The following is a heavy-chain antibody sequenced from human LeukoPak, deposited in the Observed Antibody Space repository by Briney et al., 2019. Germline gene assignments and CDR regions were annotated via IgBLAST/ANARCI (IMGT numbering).Heavy chain of an antibody. V-gene: IGHV4-59*01. J-gene: IGHJ6*03. Sequence: NPSETLSLTCTVSGGSISSYYWSWIRQTPGKGLEWIGYVYYSGSTNFNPSLESRVTISVDTSKNQFSLKMSSVTAADTAVYFCARGGPPGYYYDYYMDVWGKGTTVTISS. CDR3: ARGGPPGYYYDYYMDV. CDR1: GGSISSYY. CDR2: VYYSGST.